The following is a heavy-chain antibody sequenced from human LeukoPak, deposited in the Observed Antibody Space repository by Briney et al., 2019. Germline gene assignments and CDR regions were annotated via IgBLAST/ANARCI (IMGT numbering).Heavy chain of an antibody. CDR1: GFTFSSYG. CDR3: ARGCPYYYDSSGYYLDY. Sequence: GGSLRLSCAASGFTFSSYGMHWVRQAPGKGLEWVAFIRYDGSNKYYADSVKGRFTISRDNSKNTLYLQMNSLRAEDTAVYYCARGCPYYYDSSGYYLDYWGQGTLVTVSS. V-gene: IGHV3-30*02. CDR2: IRYDGSNK. D-gene: IGHD3-22*01. J-gene: IGHJ4*02.